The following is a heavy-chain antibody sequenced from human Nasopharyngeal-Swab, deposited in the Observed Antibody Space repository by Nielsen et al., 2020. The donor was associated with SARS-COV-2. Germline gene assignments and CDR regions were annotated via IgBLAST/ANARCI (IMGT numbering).Heavy chain of an antibody. V-gene: IGHV4-34*01. CDR2: INHAGTT. D-gene: IGHD2-21*02. Sequence: SATLSLTCGVPNGSFIVYYWNWIRQPPGKGLEWIGEINHAGTTNYTPSLKSRVTMSVDTSKNQFYLKVNSVTAADTAVYYCARRHRSCGGGACPIDYWGQGALVTVSS. CDR1: NGSFIVYY. CDR3: ARRHRSCGGGACPIDY. J-gene: IGHJ4*02.